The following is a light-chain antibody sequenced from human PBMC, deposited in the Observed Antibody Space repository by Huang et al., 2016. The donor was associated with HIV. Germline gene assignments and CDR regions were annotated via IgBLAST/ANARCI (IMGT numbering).Light chain of an antibody. CDR1: QSLLHSDGKTY. CDR3: MQSIQLPLFT. J-gene: IGKJ3*01. CDR2: EVA. V-gene: IGKV2D-29*02. Sequence: DIVMTQTPLSLSVTPGQPASISCKSSQSLLHSDGKTYLYWYLQKPGPSPQLLIYEVAKRFAGVADRFSGSGAGTEFTLKISRVEAEDVGVYYCMQSIQLPLFTFGPGTKVDIK.